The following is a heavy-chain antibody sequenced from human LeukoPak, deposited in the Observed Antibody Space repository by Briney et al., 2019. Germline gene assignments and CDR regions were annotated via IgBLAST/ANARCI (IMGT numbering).Heavy chain of an antibody. D-gene: IGHD3-22*01. J-gene: IGHJ4*02. CDR1: GFTFGDYA. Sequence: PGRSLRLSCTASGFTFGDYAMSWFRQAPGKGLEWVGFIRSKAYGGTTEYAASVKGRFTISRDDSKSIAYLQMNSLKTEDTAVYYCTRDNRDAHYYDSSPSYWGQGTLVTVSS. CDR2: IRSKAYGGTT. V-gene: IGHV3-49*03. CDR3: TRDNRDAHYYDSSPSY.